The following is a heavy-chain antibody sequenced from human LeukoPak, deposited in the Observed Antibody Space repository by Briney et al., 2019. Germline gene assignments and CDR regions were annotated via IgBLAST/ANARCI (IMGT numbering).Heavy chain of an antibody. CDR2: INPSGGST. CDR1: GYTFTSYY. CDR3: ARATGYYNGYFYYGMDV. D-gene: IGHD3-9*01. Sequence: ASVKVSCKASGYTFTSYYMHWVRQAPGQGLEWMGIINPSGGSTSYAQKFQGRVTMTRDTSMSTVYMELSSLRSEDTAVYYCARATGYYNGYFYYGMDVWGQGTTVTVSS. J-gene: IGHJ6*02. V-gene: IGHV1-46*01.